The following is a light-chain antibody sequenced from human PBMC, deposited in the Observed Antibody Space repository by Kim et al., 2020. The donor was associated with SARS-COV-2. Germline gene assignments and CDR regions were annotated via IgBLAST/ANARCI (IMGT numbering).Light chain of an antibody. J-gene: IGKJ4*01. V-gene: IGKV1-27*01. CDR3: QKYNSAPLT. Sequence: ASVGDRVTITCRASQGISSDLAWYQQKPGKVPKLLIYAASALQSGVPSRFSGSGSGTDFTLTISSLQPEDVATYYCQKYNSAPLTFGGGTKVDIK. CDR1: QGISSD. CDR2: AAS.